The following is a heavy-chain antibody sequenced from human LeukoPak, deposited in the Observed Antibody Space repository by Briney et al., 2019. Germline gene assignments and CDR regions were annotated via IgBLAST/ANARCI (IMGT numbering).Heavy chain of an antibody. D-gene: IGHD4-17*01. CDR1: GYTFTGYY. CDR3: ARHDYGDLDAFDI. J-gene: IGHJ3*02. Sequence: VASVKVSCKASGYTFTGYYMHWVRQAPGQGREWMGWINPNSGGTNYAQKFQGRVTMTRDTSISTAYMELSRLRSDDTAVYYCARHDYGDLDAFDIWGQGTMVTVSS. CDR2: INPNSGGT. V-gene: IGHV1-2*02.